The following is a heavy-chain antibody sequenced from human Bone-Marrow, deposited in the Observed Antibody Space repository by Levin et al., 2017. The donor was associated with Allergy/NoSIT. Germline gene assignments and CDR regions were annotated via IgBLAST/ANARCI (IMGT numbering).Heavy chain of an antibody. CDR2: ISGSGGST. V-gene: IGHV3-23*01. CDR3: AKDPSDRGMLYYFDY. J-gene: IGHJ4*02. CDR1: GFTFSSYA. D-gene: IGHD3-16*01. Sequence: GGSLRLSCAGSGFTFSSYAMSWVRQAPGKGLEWVSAISGSGGSTYYADSVKGRFTISRDNSKNTLYLQMNSLRAEDTAVYYCAKDPSDRGMLYYFDYWGQGTLVTVSS.